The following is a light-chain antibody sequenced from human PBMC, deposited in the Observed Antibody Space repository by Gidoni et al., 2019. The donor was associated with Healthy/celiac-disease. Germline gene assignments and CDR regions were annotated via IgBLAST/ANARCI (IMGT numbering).Light chain of an antibody. CDR1: QGISSY. CDR2: AAS. J-gene: IGKJ3*01. CDR3: QQYYSYPRT. V-gene: IGKV1-8*01. Sequence: AIRMTQSPSSFSASTGDRVTITCRASQGISSYLALYQQKPGKAPKLLIYAASTLQSGVPSRFSGSGSGTDFTLTISCLQSEDFATYYCQQYYSYPRTFGPGTKVDIK.